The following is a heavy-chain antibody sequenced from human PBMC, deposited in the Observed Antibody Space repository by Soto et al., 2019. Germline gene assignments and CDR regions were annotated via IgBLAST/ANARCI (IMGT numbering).Heavy chain of an antibody. Sequence: PGGSLRLSCAASGFTFSSYGMPWVRQAPGKGLEWVAVISYDGSNKYYADSVKGRFTISRDNSKNTLYLQMNSLRAEDTAVYYCAKDIALGMARGVIDYWGQGTLVTVSS. CDR1: GFTFSSYG. CDR3: AKDIALGMARGVIDY. D-gene: IGHD3-10*01. V-gene: IGHV3-30*18. CDR2: ISYDGSNK. J-gene: IGHJ4*02.